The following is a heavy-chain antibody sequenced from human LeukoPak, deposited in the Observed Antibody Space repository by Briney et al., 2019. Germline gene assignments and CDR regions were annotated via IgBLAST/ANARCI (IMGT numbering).Heavy chain of an antibody. CDR1: GFTFSSYS. CDR3: AADDSSGFDAFDI. V-gene: IGHV3-48*04. CDR2: ISSSGRII. Sequence: GGSLRLSCAASGFTFSSYSMNWVRQAPGKGLQWVSYISSSGRIIFYADSVKGRFTVSRDNAKNSLYLQMNSLRAEDTAVYYCAADDSSGFDAFDIWGQGTMVTVSS. J-gene: IGHJ3*02. D-gene: IGHD3-22*01.